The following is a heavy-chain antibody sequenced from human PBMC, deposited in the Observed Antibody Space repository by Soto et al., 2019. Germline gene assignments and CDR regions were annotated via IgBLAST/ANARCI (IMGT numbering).Heavy chain of an antibody. CDR1: GFTFSSYW. CDR3: ARAKGGSGYLYYYYGMDV. D-gene: IGHD3-3*01. V-gene: IGHV3-7*01. J-gene: IGHJ6*02. CDR2: IKQDGSEK. Sequence: PGGSLRLSCAASGFTFSSYWMSWVRQAPGKGLEWVANIKQDGSEKYYVDSVKGRFTISRDNAKNSLYLQMNSLRAEDTAVYYCARAKGGSGYLYYYYGMDVWGQGTTVTVSS.